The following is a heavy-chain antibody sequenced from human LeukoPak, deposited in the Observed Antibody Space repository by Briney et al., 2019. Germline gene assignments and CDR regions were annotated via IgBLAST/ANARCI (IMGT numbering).Heavy chain of an antibody. J-gene: IGHJ4*02. CDR1: GFSFSNYG. V-gene: IGHV3-30*03. CDR2: ISYDEIYT. CDR3: TRVGYIDEGIDY. Sequence: GGSLRLSCAASGFSFSNYGMHWVRQAPGKGLEWVAVISYDEIYTYYGDSVKGRFTISRDKSKNMLYLQMNSLRAEDTAIYYCTRVGYIDEGIDYWGQGTLVTVSS. D-gene: IGHD5-24*01.